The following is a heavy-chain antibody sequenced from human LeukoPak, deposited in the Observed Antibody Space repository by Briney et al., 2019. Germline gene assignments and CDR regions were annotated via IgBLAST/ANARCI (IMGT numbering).Heavy chain of an antibody. CDR3: AKDVRNGDPSYYYYYAMDV. V-gene: IGHV3-9*01. D-gene: IGHD4-17*01. J-gene: IGHJ6*02. CDR1: GFTFDDYA. Sequence: SGGSLRLSCAASGFTFDDYAMHWVRQAPGKGLEWVSGISWNSGSVGYADSVKGRFTISRDNAKNSLYLQMISLRAEDTALYYCAKDVRNGDPSYYYYYAMDVWGQGTTVTVSS. CDR2: ISWNSGSV.